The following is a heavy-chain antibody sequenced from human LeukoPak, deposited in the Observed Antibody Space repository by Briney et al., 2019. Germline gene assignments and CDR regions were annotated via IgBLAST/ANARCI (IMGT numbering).Heavy chain of an antibody. V-gene: IGHV3-48*03. D-gene: IGHD3-22*01. Sequence: GGSLRLSCAASGFTFSSYEMNWVRQAPGKGLEWVSYISSSGSTIYYADSVKGRFTISRDNAKNSLYLQMNSLRAEDTAVYYCARSPDYYDSSEDYWGRGTLVTVSS. CDR3: ARSPDYYDSSEDY. J-gene: IGHJ4*02. CDR1: GFTFSSYE. CDR2: ISSSGSTI.